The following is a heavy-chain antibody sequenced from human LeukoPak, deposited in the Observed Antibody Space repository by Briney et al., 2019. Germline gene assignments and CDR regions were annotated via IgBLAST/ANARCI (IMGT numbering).Heavy chain of an antibody. V-gene: IGHV3-23*01. J-gene: IGHJ5*02. CDR1: GFTFSDYG. D-gene: IGHD3-10*01. CDR2: ISDSGEVT. Sequence: PGGSLRLSCGGYGFTFSDYGMSWVRQAPGQGLEWVASISDSGEVTFKADSVKGRFTIARDNSKNALYLQMNYLRAEDTAVYYCAKGASYYSFDPWGQGTQVAVSS. CDR3: AKGASYYSFDP.